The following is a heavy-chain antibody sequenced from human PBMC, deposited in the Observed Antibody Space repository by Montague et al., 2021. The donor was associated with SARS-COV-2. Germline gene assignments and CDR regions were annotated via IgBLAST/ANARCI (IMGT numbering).Heavy chain of an antibody. J-gene: IGHJ3*02. CDR3: AREGVHAFDI. V-gene: IGHV6-1*01. Sequence: CAISGDSVSNLRPSWNGLRQAPPPDLQWLGRTFYGSKWINAYAVNLESRMSITPYTSTNQFSLHLSFVTPDDTAVYYCAREGVHAFDIWGQGTPVIVSS. CDR1: GDSVSNLRPS. CDR2: TFYGSKWIN.